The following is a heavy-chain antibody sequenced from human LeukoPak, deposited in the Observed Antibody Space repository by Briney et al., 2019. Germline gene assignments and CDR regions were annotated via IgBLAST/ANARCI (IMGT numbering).Heavy chain of an antibody. D-gene: IGHD2-2*01. V-gene: IGHV1-69*13. CDR2: IIPIFGTA. CDR1: GGTFSSYA. CDR3: ARGAPRGGYCSSTSCRYYYYYYYMDV. J-gene: IGHJ6*03. Sequence: SVKVSCKASGGTFSSYAISWVRQAPGQGLEWMGGIIPIFGTANYAQKFQGRVTITADESTSTAYMELSSLRSEDTAVYYCARGAPRGGYCSSTSCRYYYYYYYMDVWGKGTTVTISS.